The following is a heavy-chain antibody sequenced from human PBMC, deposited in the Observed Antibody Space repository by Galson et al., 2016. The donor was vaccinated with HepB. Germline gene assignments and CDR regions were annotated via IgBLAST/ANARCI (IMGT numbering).Heavy chain of an antibody. CDR1: GFTFSSYS. D-gene: IGHD3-16*01. V-gene: IGHV3-48*02. CDR3: AVRGGA. CDR2: IYNRSSRK. J-gene: IGHJ4*02. Sequence: SLRLSCAASGFTFSSYSMNWVRQAPGKGLEWVSYIYNRSSRKYYAAFVKGRFTISRDNAKNPLYLQMTSLRDEDTALYYCAVRGGAWGQGTLVTVSS.